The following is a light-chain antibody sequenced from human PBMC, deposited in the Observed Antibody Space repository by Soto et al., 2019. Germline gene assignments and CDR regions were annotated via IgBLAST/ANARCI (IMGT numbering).Light chain of an antibody. J-gene: IGKJ2*01. CDR3: QHYGGSPLYT. CDR1: QMITSSH. V-gene: IGKV3-20*01. CDR2: DVS. Sequence: EIVLTQSPGTLSLSPGERATLSCRASQMITSSHLAWYQQKPGQAPRLLIYDVSKRDTGIPDRFSGSASGTDFPLTVSRLEPEDFAVYYCQHYGGSPLYTFGQGTKIEMK.